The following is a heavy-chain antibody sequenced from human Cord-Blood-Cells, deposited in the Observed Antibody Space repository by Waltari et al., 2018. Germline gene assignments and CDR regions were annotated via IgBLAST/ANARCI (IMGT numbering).Heavy chain of an antibody. D-gene: IGHD2-15*01. CDR1: GYTFTSYG. V-gene: IGHV1-18*01. CDR3: ARDLGGCSGGSCYSENWFDP. Sequence: QVQLVQSGAEVKKPGASVKVSCKASGYTFTSYGISWVRQAPGQGLEWMGWVRPDNGNTNYSQKLQGRVTMTTDTSTSTAYMELRSLRSDDTAVYYCARDLGGCSGGSCYSENWFDPWGQGTLVTVSS. CDR2: VRPDNGNT. J-gene: IGHJ5*02.